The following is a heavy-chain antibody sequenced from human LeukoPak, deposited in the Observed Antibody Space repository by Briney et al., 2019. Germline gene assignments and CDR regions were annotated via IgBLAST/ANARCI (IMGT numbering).Heavy chain of an antibody. D-gene: IGHD3-22*01. Sequence: SETLSLTCTVSGDSISSYHWSWIRQPPGKGLEWIGYISYSGGPNYNPSHKSRVTISVDTSKNQFSLKLTSVTAADTAVYYCAREYYGSSGYYDDYWGQGALVTVSS. CDR2: ISYSGGP. V-gene: IGHV4-59*01. J-gene: IGHJ4*02. CDR3: AREYYGSSGYYDDY. CDR1: GDSISSYH.